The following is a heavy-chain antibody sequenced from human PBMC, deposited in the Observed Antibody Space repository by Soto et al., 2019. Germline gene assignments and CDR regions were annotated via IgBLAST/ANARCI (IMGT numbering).Heavy chain of an antibody. CDR3: ARRVTGGGERFDP. D-gene: IGHD3-10*01. V-gene: IGHV4-30-4*01. Sequence: QVQLQESGPGLVEPSQTLSLTCTVSGASISSGDYYWTWIRQPPGKGLEWIGYIYSSGSTNYNPSLRSRVTMSKATSKNQFSLKLSSVTAADTAVYYCARRVTGGGERFDPWGQGTLVTVSS. CDR1: GASISSGDYY. J-gene: IGHJ5*02. CDR2: IYSSGST.